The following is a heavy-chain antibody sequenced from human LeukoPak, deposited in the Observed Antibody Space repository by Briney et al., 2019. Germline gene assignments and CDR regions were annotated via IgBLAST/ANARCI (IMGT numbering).Heavy chain of an antibody. CDR3: ARDPAYYYDSSGPLLFDY. D-gene: IGHD3-22*01. CDR2: IIPILGIA. V-gene: IGHV1-69*04. Sequence: SVKVSCKASGGTFSSYAISWVRQAPGQGLEWMGRIIPILGIANYAQKFQGRVTITADKSTSTAYMELSSLRSDDTAVYYCARDPAYYYDSSGPLLFDYWGQGTLVTVSS. J-gene: IGHJ4*02. CDR1: GGTFSSYA.